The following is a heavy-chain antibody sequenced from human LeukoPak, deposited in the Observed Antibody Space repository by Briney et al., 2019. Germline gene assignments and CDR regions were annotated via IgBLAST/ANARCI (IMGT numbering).Heavy chain of an antibody. J-gene: IGHJ4*02. CDR3: ARGQQLVHLDY. V-gene: IGHV1-3*01. Sequence: GASVKVSCKASGYTFSSYAMHWVRQAPGQRLEWVGWINAGNGNTKYSQKFEGRVTITRDTSASTAYMELSRLRSEDTAVYYCARGQQLVHLDYWGQGTLVTVSS. CDR2: INAGNGNT. D-gene: IGHD6-13*01. CDR1: GYTFSSYA.